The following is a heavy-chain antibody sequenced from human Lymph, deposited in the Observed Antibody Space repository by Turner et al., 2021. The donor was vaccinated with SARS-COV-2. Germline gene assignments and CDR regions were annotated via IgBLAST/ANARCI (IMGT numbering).Heavy chain of an antibody. V-gene: IGHV1-69*04. CDR2: IIPVLGIA. J-gene: IGHJ5*02. D-gene: IGHD1-26*01. CDR1: TGTFSSYA. CDR3: ARGILDAYSGSNYSWFDP. Sequence: VQRVQSRAAVQKPGSSVVVPSMASTGTFSSYALNWVRQALGQGLEWMGRIIPVLGIANYAQKGQGRVTITADKSTSTADMDLSSLRSEVTAVYYGARGILDAYSGSNYSWFDPWGQGTLVTVSS.